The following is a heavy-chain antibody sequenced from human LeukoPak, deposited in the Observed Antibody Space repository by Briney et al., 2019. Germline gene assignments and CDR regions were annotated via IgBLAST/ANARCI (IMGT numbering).Heavy chain of an antibody. Sequence: PGGSLRLSCAASGFTFDDYAMHWVRQAPGKGLEWVSGISWNSGSIGYADSVKGRFTISRDNAENSLYLQMNSLRAEDMALYYCAKDIRRLGDRGAFDIWGQGTMVTVSS. CDR3: AKDIRRLGDRGAFDI. D-gene: IGHD4-23*01. V-gene: IGHV3-9*03. J-gene: IGHJ3*02. CDR1: GFTFDDYA. CDR2: ISWNSGSI.